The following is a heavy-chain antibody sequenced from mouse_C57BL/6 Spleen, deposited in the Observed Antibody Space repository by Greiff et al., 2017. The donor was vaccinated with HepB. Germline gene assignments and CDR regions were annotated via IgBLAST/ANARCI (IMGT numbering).Heavy chain of an antibody. CDR1: GFTFSSYA. CDR2: ISDGGSYT. V-gene: IGHV5-4*03. CDR3: ARGGVRLWYFDV. Sequence: DVMLVESGGGLVKPGGSLKLSCAASGFTFSSYAMSWVRQTPEKRLEWVATISDGGSYTYYPDNVKGRFTISRDNAKNNLYLQMSHLKSEDTAMYYCARGGVRLWYFDVWGTGTTVTVSS. J-gene: IGHJ1*03.